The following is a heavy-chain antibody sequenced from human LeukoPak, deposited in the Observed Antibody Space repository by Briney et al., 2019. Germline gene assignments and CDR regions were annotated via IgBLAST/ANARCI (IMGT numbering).Heavy chain of an antibody. J-gene: IGHJ4*02. Sequence: ASVKVSCKASGYTFTCYYMHWVRQAPGQGLEWMGWINPNSGGRNYAQKFQGRVTMTRDTSISTAYMELSRLRSDDTAVYYCARGGREYRDYGDSFANFDYWGQGTLVTVSS. CDR2: INPNSGGR. D-gene: IGHD4-17*01. V-gene: IGHV1-2*02. CDR3: ARGGREYRDYGDSFANFDY. CDR1: GYTFTCYY.